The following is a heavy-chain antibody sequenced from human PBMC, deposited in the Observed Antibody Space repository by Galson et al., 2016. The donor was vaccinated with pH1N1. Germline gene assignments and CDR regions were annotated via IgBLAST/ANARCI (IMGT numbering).Heavy chain of an antibody. D-gene: IGHD2-8*02. CDR1: GFMFSDHY. J-gene: IGHJ4*02. CDR3: ARDSGGNLDY. V-gene: IGHV3-7*01. CDR2: IKQDGSDK. Sequence: SLRLSCAASGFMFSDHYMDWVRQAPGKGLEWVANIKQDGSDKNYVDSVKGRFTISRDNAKNSLFLQVNSLRVEDTAVYYCARDSGGNLDYWGQGILVTASS.